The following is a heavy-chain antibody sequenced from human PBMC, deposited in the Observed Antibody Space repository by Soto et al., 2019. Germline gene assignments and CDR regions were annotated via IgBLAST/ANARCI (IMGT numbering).Heavy chain of an antibody. V-gene: IGHV4-39*01. CDR2: ISDSGNT. CDR3: ARRDYIGSYHFDH. J-gene: IGHJ4*02. D-gene: IGHD1-26*01. Sequence: SETLSLTCTVSGDSLSSRSHHWGGIRQAPGRGLEWIGTISDSGNTYSNSSLRGRVTISVDPAKNQFTLRLTAVTAADTAVYYCARRDYIGSYHFDHWGQGALVTVSS. CDR1: GDSLSSRSHH.